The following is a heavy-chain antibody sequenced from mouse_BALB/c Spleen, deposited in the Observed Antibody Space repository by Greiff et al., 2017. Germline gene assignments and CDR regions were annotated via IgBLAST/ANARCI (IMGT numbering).Heavy chain of an antibody. V-gene: IGHV5-4*02. Sequence: EVQLVESGGGLVKPGGSLKLSCAASGFTFSDYYMYWVRQTPEKRLEWVATISDGGSYTYYPDSVKGRFTISRDNAKNNLYLQMSSLKSEDTAMYYCARGYYDYAYAMDYWGQGTSVTVSS. CDR1: GFTFSDYY. CDR2: ISDGGSYT. J-gene: IGHJ4*01. D-gene: IGHD2-4*01. CDR3: ARGYYDYAYAMDY.